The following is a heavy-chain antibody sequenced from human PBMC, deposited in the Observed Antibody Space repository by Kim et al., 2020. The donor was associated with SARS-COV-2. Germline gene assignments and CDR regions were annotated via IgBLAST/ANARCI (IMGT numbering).Heavy chain of an antibody. CDR2: INHSGST. V-gene: IGHV4-34*01. J-gene: IGHJ4*02. D-gene: IGHD5-18*01. CDR3: ASGMGDGYGS. CDR1: GGSFSGYY. Sequence: SETLSLTCAVYGGSFSGYYWSWIRQPPGKGLEWIGEINHSGSTNYTPYLKSRVTISVDTSKDQFSLKLSSVTAAETAVYDCASGMGDGYGSWGQGTLVTVSS.